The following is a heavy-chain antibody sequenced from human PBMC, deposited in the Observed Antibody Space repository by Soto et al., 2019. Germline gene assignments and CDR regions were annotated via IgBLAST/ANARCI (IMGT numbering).Heavy chain of an antibody. Sequence: GGSLRLSCAASGFTFSSSAISWVRQAPGKGLEWVSLISGSGGTTFYADSVKGRFTMSRDNSKNMLYVQMNSLSAEDTAVYYCATGLAAAGPFAYWGQGTLVTVSS. D-gene: IGHD6-13*01. J-gene: IGHJ4*02. CDR2: ISGSGGTT. CDR1: GFTFSSSA. V-gene: IGHV3-23*01. CDR3: ATGLAAAGPFAY.